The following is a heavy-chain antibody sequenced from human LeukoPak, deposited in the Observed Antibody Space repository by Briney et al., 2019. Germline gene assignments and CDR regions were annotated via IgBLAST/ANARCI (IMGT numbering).Heavy chain of an antibody. J-gene: IGHJ3*02. CDR1: RYIFGDYW. V-gene: IGHV5-51*01. CDR3: ARVTRGGGWGRGAFDI. D-gene: IGHD6-19*01. Sequence: GASLQISCQGSRYIFGDYWIGWVRQKPGKGLEWMGIIFPLDSDSRYSQSFQGQVTISVDKSISTAYLQWRSLRASDTAIYYCARVTRGGGWGRGAFDIWGQGTMVTVSS. CDR2: IFPLDSDS.